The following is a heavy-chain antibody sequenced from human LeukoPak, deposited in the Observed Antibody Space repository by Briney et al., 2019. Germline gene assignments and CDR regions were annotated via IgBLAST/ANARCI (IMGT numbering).Heavy chain of an antibody. J-gene: IGHJ5*02. Sequence: QVQLQESGPGLVKPSQTLSLTCTVSGGSISSGGYCWSWIRQHPGKGLEWIRYIYYSGSTYYNPSLKSRVTISVDTSKNQFSLKLSSVTAADTAVYYCARQMVRGMDWFDPWGQGTLVTVSS. CDR3: ARQMVRGMDWFDP. CDR2: IYYSGST. V-gene: IGHV4-31*03. D-gene: IGHD3-10*01. CDR1: GGSISSGGYC.